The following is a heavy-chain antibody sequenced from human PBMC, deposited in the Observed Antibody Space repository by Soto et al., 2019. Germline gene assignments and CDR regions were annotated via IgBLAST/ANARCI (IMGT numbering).Heavy chain of an antibody. Sequence: SETLSLTCTVSGGSISSGGYYWSWIRQHPGKGLEWIGYIYYSGSTYYNPSLKSRVTISVDTSKNQFSLKLSSVTAADTAVYYCARVKRNWSEDYYYYGMDVWGQGTTVTVSS. CDR1: GGSISSGGYY. CDR3: ARVKRNWSEDYYYYGMDV. D-gene: IGHD1-1*01. J-gene: IGHJ6*02. CDR2: IYYSGST. V-gene: IGHV4-31*03.